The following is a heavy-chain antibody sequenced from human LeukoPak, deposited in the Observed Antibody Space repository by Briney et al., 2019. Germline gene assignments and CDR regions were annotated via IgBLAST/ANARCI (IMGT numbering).Heavy chain of an antibody. CDR2: IYNTGET. Sequence: QPGGSLRLSCAVSGFVVSNNYMTWVRQAPGKGLESVSLIYNTGETYYADSVKGRFTVSRDNSKNTVHLQMNGLRAEDTAVYYCASPKYTSGPFNYWGQGALVTVSS. CDR3: ASPKYTSGPFNY. D-gene: IGHD6-19*01. J-gene: IGHJ4*02. V-gene: IGHV3-53*01. CDR1: GFVVSNNY.